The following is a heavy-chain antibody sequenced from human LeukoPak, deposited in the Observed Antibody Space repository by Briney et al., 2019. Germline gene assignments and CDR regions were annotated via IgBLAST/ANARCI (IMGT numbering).Heavy chain of an antibody. Sequence: TSETLSLTCTVSGGSISSYYWSWIRQPPGKGLEWIGYIYNSVSTNYNPSLKSRVTISVDTSKNQFSLRLSSVIAADTAVYYCARGAGRGYFYMDVWGKGTTVTVSS. CDR1: GGSISSYY. J-gene: IGHJ6*03. CDR2: IYNSVST. D-gene: IGHD1-26*01. CDR3: ARGAGRGYFYMDV. V-gene: IGHV4-59*01.